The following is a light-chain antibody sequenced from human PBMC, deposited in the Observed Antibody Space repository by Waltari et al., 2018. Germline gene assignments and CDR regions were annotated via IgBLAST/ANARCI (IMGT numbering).Light chain of an antibody. CDR1: SGAVGAHNY. J-gene: IGLJ2*01. CDR2: DVS. Sequence: QSVLTQSASVSGSPGQSITISCTGTSGAVGAHNYVSWYQQHPGKAPQLIIYDVSKRPSGVSNRISASKSGNTASLTISGLQAEDEAHYYCNSYTSRTNVVFGGGTKLTVL. V-gene: IGLV2-14*03. CDR3: NSYTSRTNVV.